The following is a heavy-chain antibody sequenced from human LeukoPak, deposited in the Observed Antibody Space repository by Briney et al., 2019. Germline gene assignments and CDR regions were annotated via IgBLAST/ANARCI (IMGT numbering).Heavy chain of an antibody. D-gene: IGHD1-26*01. CDR3: ARDNSGSYSEGGF. V-gene: IGHV3-23*01. CDR1: GFIFSSYA. J-gene: IGHJ4*02. Sequence: GGSLRLSCAASGFIFSSYAMSWVRQAPGKGLEWVSTISGSGGSTYYADSVKGRFTISRDNSKNTVYLQMNSLRAEDTAVYYCARDNSGSYSEGGFWGQGTLVTVSS. CDR2: ISGSGGST.